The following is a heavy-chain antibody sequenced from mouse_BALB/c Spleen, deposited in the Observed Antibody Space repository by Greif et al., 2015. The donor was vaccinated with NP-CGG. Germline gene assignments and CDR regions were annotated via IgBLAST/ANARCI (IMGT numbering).Heavy chain of an antibody. Sequence: VQLQESGAELVKPGASVKLSCKASGYTFTSYWMHWVKQRPGQGLEWIGEIDPSDSYTNYNQKFKGKATLTVDKSSSTAYMQLSSLTSVDSAVYYCARGLYDGYGNWGQGTTLTVSS. V-gene: IGHV1-69*02. J-gene: IGHJ2*01. CDR1: GYTFTSYW. D-gene: IGHD2-3*01. CDR3: ARGLYDGYGN. CDR2: IDPSDSYT.